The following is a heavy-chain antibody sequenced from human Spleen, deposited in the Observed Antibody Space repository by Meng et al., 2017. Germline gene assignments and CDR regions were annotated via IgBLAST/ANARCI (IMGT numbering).Heavy chain of an antibody. D-gene: IGHD3-22*01. CDR3: ARGDSNGYNGRGLDP. CDR1: GGSISTCGDY. CDR2: IFYSGTT. J-gene: IGHJ5*02. Sequence: QDACPGLVTPSSPLSLTCPVVGGSISTCGDYWTWIRQHPGEGLEWIGYIFYSGTTYYNPSLKSRVTISLDMSKNHFSLKLSSVTAADTAVYYCARGDSNGYNGRGLDPWGRGTLVTVSS. V-gene: IGHV4-31*03.